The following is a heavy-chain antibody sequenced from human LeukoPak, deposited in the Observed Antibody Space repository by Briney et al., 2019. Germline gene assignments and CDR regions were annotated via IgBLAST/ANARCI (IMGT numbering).Heavy chain of an antibody. D-gene: IGHD2-2*01. CDR2: ISAYNGNT. J-gene: IGHJ4*02. V-gene: IGHV1-18*01. CDR1: GYTFTSYG. Sequence: ASVKASCKASGYTFTSYGISWVRQAPGQGLEWIGWISAYNGNTNYAQKLQGRVTMTTDTSTSTAYMELRSLRSDDTAVYYCARDGHYCSSTSCHSPYFDYWGQGTLVTVSS. CDR3: ARDGHYCSSTSCHSPYFDY.